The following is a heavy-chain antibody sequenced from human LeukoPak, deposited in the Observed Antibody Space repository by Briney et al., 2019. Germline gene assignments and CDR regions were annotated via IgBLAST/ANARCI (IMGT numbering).Heavy chain of an antibody. CDR3: AKSLYGSGSYTVDY. CDR2: ISGSGGST. J-gene: IGHJ4*02. CDR1: GFTFSSYA. Sequence: GGSLRLSCAASGFTFSSYAMSWVRQAPGKGLEWVSAISGSGGSTYYADSVKGRFTISRDNSKTTLYLQMNSLRAEDTAVYYCAKSLYGSGSYTVDYWGQGTLVTVSS. V-gene: IGHV3-23*01. D-gene: IGHD3-10*01.